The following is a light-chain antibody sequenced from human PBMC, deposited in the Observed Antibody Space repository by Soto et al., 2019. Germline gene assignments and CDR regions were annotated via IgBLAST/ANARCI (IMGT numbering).Light chain of an antibody. J-gene: IGKJ2*01. CDR1: QSVSSSY. CDR2: GAS. V-gene: IGKV3-20*01. CDR3: QQYGNPYT. Sequence: EIGLTQSPGTLSLSPGERATLSCRASQSVSSSYFGWYQQKPGQAPRLLIYGASSRATGIPDRFSGSGSATDFTLTISRLQPEDFAVYYCQQYGNPYTFGQGTKLEIK.